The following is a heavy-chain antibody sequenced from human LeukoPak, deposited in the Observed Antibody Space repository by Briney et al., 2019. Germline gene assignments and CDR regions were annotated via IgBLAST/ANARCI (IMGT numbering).Heavy chain of an antibody. J-gene: IGHJ6*02. CDR2: IWYDGSQK. Sequence: PGRSLRLSCAASGYSLSRHGMHWVRQAPGKGLEWVAAIWYDGSQKYYADSVKGRFTISRDNSKNTLYLQMNSLRAEDTAVYYWARGNSGSHYVEYYYGMDVWGQGTTVTVSS. V-gene: IGHV3-33*01. D-gene: IGHD1-26*01. CDR3: ARGNSGSHYVEYYYGMDV. CDR1: GYSLSRHG.